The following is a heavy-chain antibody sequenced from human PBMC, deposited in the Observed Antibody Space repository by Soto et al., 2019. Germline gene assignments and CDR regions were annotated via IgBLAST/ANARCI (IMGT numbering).Heavy chain of an antibody. D-gene: IGHD5-18*01. CDR2: IFPVDSDT. Sequence: GESLKISCKASGYTFITSYWIAWVRQMPGKGLEWMGIIFPVDSDTTYSPSFQGQVTISADKSITTAYVQWSSLKASGTAMYYCAIRGYSYGYSFSYWGQGTLVTVSS. J-gene: IGHJ4*02. CDR1: GYTFITSYW. V-gene: IGHV5-51*01. CDR3: AIRGYSYGYSFSY.